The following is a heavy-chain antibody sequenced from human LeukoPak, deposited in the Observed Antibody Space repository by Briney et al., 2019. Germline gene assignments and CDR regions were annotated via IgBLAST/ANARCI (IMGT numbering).Heavy chain of an antibody. CDR1: GGSISSYY. CDR3: ARLGSTFDI. CDR2: IFYSGGS. J-gene: IGHJ3*02. V-gene: IGHV4-59*08. D-gene: IGHD2-2*01. Sequence: SGTLSLTWTVSGGSISSYYWTWIRQPPGKGLEWIGYIFYSGGSNYNPSLKSRVTISVDTSKNHFSLKLSSVTAADTAVYYCARLGSTFDIWGQGTMVTVSS.